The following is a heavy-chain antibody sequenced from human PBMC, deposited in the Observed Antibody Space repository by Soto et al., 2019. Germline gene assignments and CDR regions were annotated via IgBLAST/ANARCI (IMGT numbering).Heavy chain of an antibody. D-gene: IGHD2-2*02. CDR2: ISTYNSRT. J-gene: IGHJ6*04. CDR1: GYTFTSHG. Sequence: QDQLVQSGAEVKKPGASVKISCEASGYTFTSHGISWVRQAPGQGLEWLGWISTYNSRTHYAQKVQGRVTMTTDTSTSTAYLDLRSLTFDDPAVYYCARARYCASPSCYKHYYYGMDTWGKGTTVTVSS. CDR3: ARARYCASPSCYKHYYYGMDT. V-gene: IGHV1-18*04.